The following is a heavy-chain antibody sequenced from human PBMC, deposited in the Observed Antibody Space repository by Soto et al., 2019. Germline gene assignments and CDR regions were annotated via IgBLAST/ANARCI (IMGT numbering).Heavy chain of an antibody. CDR2: ISGSGGNA. V-gene: IGHV3-23*01. D-gene: IGHD1-26*01. CDR1: GFTFSSYA. J-gene: IGHJ6*02. Sequence: EVQLLESGGGLVQPGGSLRLSCAASGFTFSSYAMSWVCQAPGKGLEWVSTISGSGGNAYYADSVKGRFSISRDNSKNTLRLQMNSLRADDTAVYYCAKDGASGSYPPYYYFGMDVWGQGTTVTVSS. CDR3: AKDGASGSYPPYYYFGMDV.